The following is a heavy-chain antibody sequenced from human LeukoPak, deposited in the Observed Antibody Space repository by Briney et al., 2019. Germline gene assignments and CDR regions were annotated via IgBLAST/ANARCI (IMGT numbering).Heavy chain of an antibody. Sequence: GGSLRLSCAASGFTFSSYAMHWLRPAPGKGLEGVAVISYDGSNKYYADPVKGRFTISRDNSKNTLYLQMNSLRVEDTAVYCCARETTYDYWGQGTLVTVSS. CDR1: GFTFSSYA. J-gene: IGHJ4*02. V-gene: IGHV3-30-3*01. CDR2: ISYDGSNK. CDR3: ARETTYDY. D-gene: IGHD4-17*01.